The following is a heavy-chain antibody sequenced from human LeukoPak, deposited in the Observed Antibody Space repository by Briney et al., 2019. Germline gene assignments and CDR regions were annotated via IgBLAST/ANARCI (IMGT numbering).Heavy chain of an antibody. J-gene: IGHJ5*01. V-gene: IGHV3-23*01. Sequence: PGGSLRLSCVASGFTFSSYAMSWVRQAPGKGLEWVSAISGSGGSTYYADSVKGRFTISRDNSKNTLYLQMNSLRAEDTAVYYCARAYYYGSGTYPDSWGQGTLVTVSS. CDR3: ARAYYYGSGTYPDS. D-gene: IGHD3-10*01. CDR2: ISGSGGST. CDR1: GFTFSSYA.